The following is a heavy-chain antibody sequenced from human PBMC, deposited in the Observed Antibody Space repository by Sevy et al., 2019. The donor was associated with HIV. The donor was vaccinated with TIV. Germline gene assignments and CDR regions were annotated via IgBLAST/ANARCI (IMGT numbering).Heavy chain of an antibody. Sequence: ASVKVSCKASGGTFSSYAISWVRQAPGQGLEWMGGIIPILGIANYAQKFQGRVTITADKSTSTAYMELSSLRSEDTAVYYCARDQGTIFGAVIGWFDPWGQGTLVTVSS. V-gene: IGHV1-69*10. J-gene: IGHJ5*02. CDR1: GGTFSSYA. CDR2: IIPILGIA. D-gene: IGHD3-3*01. CDR3: ARDQGTIFGAVIGWFDP.